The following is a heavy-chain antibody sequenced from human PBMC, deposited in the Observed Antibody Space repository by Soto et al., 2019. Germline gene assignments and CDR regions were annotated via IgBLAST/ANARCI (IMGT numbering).Heavy chain of an antibody. V-gene: IGHV3-30*04. CDR1: GFTFSTYA. D-gene: IGHD2-8*01. CDR3: ARDGGYCTNGVCNRGWNYYYYGMDV. J-gene: IGHJ6*02. Sequence: GGSLRLSCAASGFTFSTYAIHWVRQAPGKGLEWAAFISYDGKNKYYADSVKGRFTISRDNSKNTLYLQMNSLRAEDTAVYYCARDGGYCTNGVCNRGWNYYYYGMDVWGQGTTVTVSS. CDR2: ISYDGKNK.